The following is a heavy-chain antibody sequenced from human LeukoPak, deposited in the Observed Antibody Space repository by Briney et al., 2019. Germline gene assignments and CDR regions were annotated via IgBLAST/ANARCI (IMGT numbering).Heavy chain of an antibody. J-gene: IGHJ4*02. CDR2: IIPIFGTA. V-gene: IGHV1-69*13. CDR1: GGIFSSYA. CDR3: ARGYCSGGSCYSDLLVYFDY. D-gene: IGHD2-15*01. Sequence: ASVKVSCKASGGIFSSYAISWVRQAPGQGLEWMGGIIPIFGTANYAQKFQGRVTITADESTSTAYMELSSLRSEDTAVYYCARGYCSGGSCYSDLLVYFDYWGQGTLVTVSS.